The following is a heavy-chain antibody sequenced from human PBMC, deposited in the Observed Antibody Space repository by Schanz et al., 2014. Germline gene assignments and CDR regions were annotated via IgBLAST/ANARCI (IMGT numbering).Heavy chain of an antibody. Sequence: QVQLVQSGSELKKPGASVKVSCKASGYTFTSFAMNWVRQAPGQGPEWLGWINTNTANPTYAQGFTGRFVYTLDASVTTAYLEISSLKAEDTAVYYCARGYSGYSHFDYWGQGALVTVSS. CDR2: INTNTANP. J-gene: IGHJ4*02. D-gene: IGHD5-12*01. V-gene: IGHV7-4-1*02. CDR1: GYTFTSFA. CDR3: ARGYSGYSHFDY.